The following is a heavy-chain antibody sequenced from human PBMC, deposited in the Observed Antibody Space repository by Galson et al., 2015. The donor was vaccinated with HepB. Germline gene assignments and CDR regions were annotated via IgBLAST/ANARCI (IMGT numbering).Heavy chain of an antibody. J-gene: IGHJ4*02. CDR3: AKLEFKRSADYYGSGSW. CDR1: GFTFSSYA. D-gene: IGHD3-10*01. CDR2: ISGNGANT. V-gene: IGHV3-23*01. Sequence: SLRLSCAATGFTFSSYAMNWVRQAPGKGLEWLSTISGNGANTYYADSVKGRFTISRDNSKDTLYLQMNSLRAEDTAVYYCAKLEFKRSADYYGSGSWWGQGTLVTVSS.